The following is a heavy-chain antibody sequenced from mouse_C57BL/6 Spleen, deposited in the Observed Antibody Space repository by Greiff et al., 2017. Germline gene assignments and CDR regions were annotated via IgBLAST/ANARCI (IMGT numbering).Heavy chain of an antibody. CDR1: GFTFSDYG. J-gene: IGHJ3*01. V-gene: IGHV5-17*01. Sequence: EVKLMESGGGLVKPGGSLKLSCAASGFTFSDYGMPWVRQAPEKGLEWVAYISSGSSSIYYADTVKGRFTISRDNAKNTLFLQMTSLRSEDTSMAYCARSLYGAPFAYWGQGTLVTVAA. CDR3: ARSLYGAPFAY. CDR2: ISSGSSSI. D-gene: IGHD1-1*01.